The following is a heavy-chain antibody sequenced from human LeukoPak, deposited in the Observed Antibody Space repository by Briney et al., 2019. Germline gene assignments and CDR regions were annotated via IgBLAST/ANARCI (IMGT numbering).Heavy chain of an antibody. D-gene: IGHD3-10*01. J-gene: IGHJ5*02. Sequence: EASVKVSCKASGYTLTSYGISWVRQASGQGLEWMGWMNPNNGNTGYAQKFQGRVTMTRDTSISTAYMELRGLRSEDTAVYYCVRDGEGVAISVNYWFDPWGQGTLVTVSS. V-gene: IGHV1-8*02. CDR3: VRDGEGVAISVNYWFDP. CDR1: GYTLTSYG. CDR2: MNPNNGNT.